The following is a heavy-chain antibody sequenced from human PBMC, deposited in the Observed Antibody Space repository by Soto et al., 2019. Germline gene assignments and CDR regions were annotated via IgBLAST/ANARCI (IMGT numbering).Heavy chain of an antibody. CDR2: IYYSGST. CDR1: GGSISSYY. CDR3: ARVGDYYYGMDV. V-gene: IGHV4-59*01. J-gene: IGHJ6*02. D-gene: IGHD3-16*01. Sequence: AETLSLTCTVSGGSISSYYWSWIRQPPGKGLEWIGYIYYSGSTNYNPSLKSRVTISVDTSKNQFSLKLSSVTAADTAVYYCARVGDYYYGMDVWGQGTTVTVSS.